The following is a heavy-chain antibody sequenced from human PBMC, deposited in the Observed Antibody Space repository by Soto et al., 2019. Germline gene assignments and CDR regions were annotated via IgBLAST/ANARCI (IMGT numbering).Heavy chain of an antibody. CDR1: GDSTTGYN. D-gene: IGHD3-22*01. CDR2: IYYRGAT. CDR3: AREGYFDTSGYPRYHYYGLDV. V-gene: IGHV4-59*01. Sequence: LEILSLTCTVSGDSTTGYNWNWIRQSPGKGLEWIGYIYYRGATNHNPSLKSRVTISVDTTKNEISLRLTSVTAADTAVYYCAREGYFDTSGYPRYHYYGLDVWGQGTTVTVSS. J-gene: IGHJ6*02.